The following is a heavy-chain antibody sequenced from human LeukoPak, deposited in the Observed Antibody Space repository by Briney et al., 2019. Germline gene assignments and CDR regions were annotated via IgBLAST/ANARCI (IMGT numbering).Heavy chain of an antibody. CDR1: GGSISSYY. V-gene: IGHV4-59*01. D-gene: IGHD6-13*01. CDR2: IYYSGST. Sequence: SETLSLTCTASGGSISSYYWSWIRQPPGKGLEWIGYIYYSGSTNYNPSLKSRVTISVDTSKNQFSLKLSSVTAADTAVYYCARAHSSYYYYYYMDVWGKGTTVTISS. CDR3: ARAHSSYYYYYYMDV. J-gene: IGHJ6*03.